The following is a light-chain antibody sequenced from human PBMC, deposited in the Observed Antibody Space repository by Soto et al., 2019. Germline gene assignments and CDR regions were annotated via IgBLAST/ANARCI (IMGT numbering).Light chain of an antibody. V-gene: IGLV2-23*01. CDR3: CSYAGSSTWV. J-gene: IGLJ3*02. Sequence: QSALTQPASVSGSPGQSITISCTGTSSDVGSYNLVSWYQQHPGKAPKLMIYEGSKWPSGVSNRFSGSESGNTASLTISGLQAEDEADYYCCSYAGSSTWVFGGGTQLTVL. CDR1: SSDVGSYNL. CDR2: EGS.